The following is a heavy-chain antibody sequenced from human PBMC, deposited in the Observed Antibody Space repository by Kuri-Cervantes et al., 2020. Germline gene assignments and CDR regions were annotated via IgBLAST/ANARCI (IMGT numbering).Heavy chain of an antibody. CDR1: GFSLSTSEMR. V-gene: IGHV4-61*08. CDR3: ARGQWLVPRGDAFDI. D-gene: IGHD6-19*01. CDR2: IYYSGST. Sequence: VSGFSLSTSEMRVSWIRQPPGKGLEWIGYIYYSGSTNYNPSLKSRVTISVDTSKNQFSLKLSSVTAADTAVYYCARGQWLVPRGDAFDIWGQGTMVTVSS. J-gene: IGHJ3*02.